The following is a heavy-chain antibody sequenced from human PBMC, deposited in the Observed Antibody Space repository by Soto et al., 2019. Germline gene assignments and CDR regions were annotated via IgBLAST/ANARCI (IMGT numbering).Heavy chain of an antibody. D-gene: IGHD2-15*01. J-gene: IGHJ3*02. V-gene: IGHV1-69*13. CDR2: IIPIFGTA. CDR1: GGTFISYA. CDR3: AIDSETVGYCSGGSCYDAFDI. Sequence: ASVKVSCKASGGTFISYAISWVRQAPGQGLEWMGGIIPIFGTANYAQKFQGRVTITADESTSTAYMELSSLRSEDTAVYYCAIDSETVGYCSGGSCYDAFDIWGQGTMVTVSS.